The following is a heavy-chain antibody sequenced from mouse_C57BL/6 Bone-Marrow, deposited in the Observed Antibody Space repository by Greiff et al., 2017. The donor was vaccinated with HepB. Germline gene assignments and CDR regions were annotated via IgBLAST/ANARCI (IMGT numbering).Heavy chain of an antibody. V-gene: IGHV15-2*01. D-gene: IGHD2-3*01. CDR1: DSEVFPLAY. CDR2: ILPSIGRT. CDR3: ARHDGYPFAY. J-gene: IGHJ3*01. Sequence: QVQLQQSGSELRSPGSSVKLSCKDFDSEVFPLAYMSWVRQKPGHGFEWIGGILPSIGRTIYGEKFEDKATLDADTLSNTAYLGLNSLTSEDSAIYYCARHDGYPFAYWGQGTLVTVSA.